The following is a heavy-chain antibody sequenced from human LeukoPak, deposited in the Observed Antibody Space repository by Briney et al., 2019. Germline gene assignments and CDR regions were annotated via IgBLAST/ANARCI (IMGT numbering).Heavy chain of an antibody. V-gene: IGHV3-30-3*01. Sequence: GGSLTLSCAASGFTFSSYAMHWVRQAPGKGLEWVAVISYDGSNKYYADSVKGRFTISRDNSKNTLYLQMNSLRAEDTAVYYCARDRDGYNSKSLDYWGQGTLVTVSS. CDR1: GFTFSSYA. CDR2: ISYDGSNK. J-gene: IGHJ4*02. CDR3: ARDRDGYNSKSLDY. D-gene: IGHD5-24*01.